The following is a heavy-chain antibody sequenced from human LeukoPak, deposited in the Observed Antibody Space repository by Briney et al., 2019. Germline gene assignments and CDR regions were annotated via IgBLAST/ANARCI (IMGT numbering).Heavy chain of an antibody. V-gene: IGHV4-59*01. CDR3: ARGITYYYGSGSYPIFDY. Sequence: PSETLSHTCTVSGGSISSYYWSWIRQPPGKGLEWIGYIYYSGSTNYNPSLKSRVTISVDTSKNQFSLKLRSVTAADTAVYYCARGITYYYGSGSYPIFDYWGQGTLVTVSS. D-gene: IGHD3-10*01. CDR1: GGSISSYY. J-gene: IGHJ4*02. CDR2: IYYSGST.